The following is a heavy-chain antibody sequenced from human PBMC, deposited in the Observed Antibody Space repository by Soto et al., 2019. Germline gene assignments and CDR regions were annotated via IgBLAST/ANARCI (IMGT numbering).Heavy chain of an antibody. Sequence: GGSLRLSCAASGFTFNNFGMHWVRQAPDKGLEWVAALSSDGNNKYYADSVKGRFTISRDDSRNTLYLQMDSLRVEDTAVYFCARGGNILPGYYSSLDFWGQGTLVTVSS. J-gene: IGHJ4*02. CDR3: ARGGNILPGYYSSLDF. D-gene: IGHD3-9*01. CDR1: GFTFNNFG. V-gene: IGHV3-30*03. CDR2: LSSDGNNK.